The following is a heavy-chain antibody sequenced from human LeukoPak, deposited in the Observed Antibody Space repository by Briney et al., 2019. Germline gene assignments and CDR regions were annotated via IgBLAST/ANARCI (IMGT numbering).Heavy chain of an antibody. Sequence: GGSLRLSCAASGFTFSRYWMNWVRQAPGKGMEWVANIKQDGTEKYYVDSVKGQFTISRDNAKNSLNLQMNSLRAEDTAVYYCARGYDYVWGSYHNVWGQGTLVTVSS. CDR2: IKQDGTEK. D-gene: IGHD3-16*02. J-gene: IGHJ4*02. CDR1: GFTFSRYW. V-gene: IGHV3-7*01. CDR3: ARGYDYVWGSYHNV.